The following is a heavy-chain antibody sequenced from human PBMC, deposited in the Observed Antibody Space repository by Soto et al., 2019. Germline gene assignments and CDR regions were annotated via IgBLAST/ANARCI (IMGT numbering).Heavy chain of an antibody. CDR2: ISATGGGT. CDR3: AKDRRAGGNSAFYFDF. Sequence: PGGSLRLSCAASGFTFGDHAMHWVRQVPGRGLEWVSLISATGGGTYYADSVKGRFTISRDNSHNTLYLQVHSLTAEDTAVYYCAKDRRAGGNSAFYFDFWGQGAQVTVSS. CDR1: GFTFGDHA. J-gene: IGHJ4*02. V-gene: IGHV3-23*01. D-gene: IGHD3-16*01.